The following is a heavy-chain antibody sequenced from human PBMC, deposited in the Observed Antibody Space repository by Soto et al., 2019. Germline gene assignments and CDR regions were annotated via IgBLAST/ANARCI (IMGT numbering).Heavy chain of an antibody. D-gene: IGHD3-10*01. J-gene: IGHJ4*02. CDR3: MNLYSYGSGSYYK. Sequence: EVQLLESGGGLVQPGGSLRLSCAASGFTFSTYAMSWVRQAPGKGLEWVSGMNGSGGSTYYADSVKGRFTISRDNSKNTLYLQMNRLRAEDTAVYYCMNLYSYGSGSYYKWGQGTLVTVSS. V-gene: IGHV3-23*01. CDR1: GFTFSTYA. CDR2: MNGSGGST.